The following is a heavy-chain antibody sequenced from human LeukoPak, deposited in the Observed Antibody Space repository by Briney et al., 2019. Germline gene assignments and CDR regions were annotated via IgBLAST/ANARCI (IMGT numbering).Heavy chain of an antibody. CDR1: GYSFTRYW. J-gene: IGHJ4*02. CDR2: IYPGDSDT. CDR3: ARQAPLAYFDF. V-gene: IGHV5-51*01. Sequence: GESLKISCKGSGYSFTRYWIGWVRQMPGKGLEWMGIIYPGDSDTRYSPSFQGQVTISADRSISTAYLQWASLKASDTAMYYCARQAPLAYFDFWGQGTLVTVSS.